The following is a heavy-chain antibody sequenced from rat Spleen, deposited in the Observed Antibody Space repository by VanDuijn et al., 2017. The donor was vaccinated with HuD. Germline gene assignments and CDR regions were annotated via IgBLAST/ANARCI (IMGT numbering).Heavy chain of an antibody. V-gene: IGHV3-3*01. Sequence: EVQLQESGPGLVKPSQSLSLTCSVTGYSITSSYRWNWIRKLPGNKLEWMGYINSAGTTNYNPSLKSRISITRDTSKNQFFVQVNSVTTEDTATYYCARYRDSYGHVGIFDTWGQGVMVTVSS. CDR2: INSAGTT. J-gene: IGHJ2*01. CDR1: GYSITSSYR. D-gene: IGHD1-12*01. CDR3: ARYRDSYGHVGIFDT.